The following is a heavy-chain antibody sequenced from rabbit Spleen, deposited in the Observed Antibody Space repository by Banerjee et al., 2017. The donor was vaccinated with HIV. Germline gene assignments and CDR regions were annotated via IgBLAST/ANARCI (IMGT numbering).Heavy chain of an antibody. J-gene: IGHJ6*01. V-gene: IGHV1S45*01. CDR1: GFSFSSSYW. CDR3: ARDSGSSFSSYGMDL. D-gene: IGHD8-1*01. CDR2: IEGGSSAFS. Sequence: QEQLEESGGDLVKPEGSLTLTCTASGFSFSSSYWICWVRQAPGKGLEWIACIEGGSSAFSYFASWAKGRFTISKTSSTTVTLQMTSLTAADTATYFCARDSGSSFSSYGMDLWGPGTLVPVS.